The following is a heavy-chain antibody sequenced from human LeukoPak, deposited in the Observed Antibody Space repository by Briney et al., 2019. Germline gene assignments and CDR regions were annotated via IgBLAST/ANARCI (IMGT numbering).Heavy chain of an antibody. J-gene: IGHJ6*02. Sequence: GGSLRLSCAASGFTFSSYGMSWVRQAPGKGLEWVSVVTGSGGSTYYADSGKGRFTISRDNSKNTLYLQMNSLRAEDTAVYYCANPYALNYNMDVWGQGTTVTVSS. CDR3: ANPYALNYNMDV. D-gene: IGHD2-2*01. CDR1: GFTFSSYG. CDR2: VTGSGGST. V-gene: IGHV3-23*01.